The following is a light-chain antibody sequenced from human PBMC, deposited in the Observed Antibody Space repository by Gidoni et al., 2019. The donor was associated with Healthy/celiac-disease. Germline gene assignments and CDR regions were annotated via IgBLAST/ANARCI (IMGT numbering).Light chain of an antibody. J-gene: IGLJ2*01. CDR3: NSRDSSGNQLVV. CDR2: GKS. V-gene: IGLV3-19*01. Sequence: SSELTQDPAVPVALGQTVRITCQGDSLRSYYASWYPQKPGQAPVLVIYGKSNRPSGIPDRFSGSSSGNTSSLTITGAQAEDDAHYYCNSRDSSGNQLVVFGGGTKLTVL. CDR1: SLRSYY.